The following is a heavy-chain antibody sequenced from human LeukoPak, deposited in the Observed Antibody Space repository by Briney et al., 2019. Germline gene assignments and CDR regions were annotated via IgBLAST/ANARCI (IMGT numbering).Heavy chain of an antibody. V-gene: IGHV4-39*01. J-gene: IGHJ4*02. CDR3: AASEGKYASGWYASYYFDS. CDR2: VYYGGTT. D-gene: IGHD6-19*01. CDR1: GDSISSTNYY. Sequence: PSETLSLTCTVSGDSISSTNYYWDWVRQAPGKGLEWIGNVYYGGTTYYTPSLKSRVTISVDSSKNQFSLKLRSVTAADTGVYYCAASEGKYASGWYASYYFDSWGRGTLVAVST.